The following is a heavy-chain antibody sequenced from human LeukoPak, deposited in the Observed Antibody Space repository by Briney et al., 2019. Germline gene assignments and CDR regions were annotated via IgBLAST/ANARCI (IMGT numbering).Heavy chain of an antibody. V-gene: IGHV3-66*04. CDR3: ARPSTYSTGGY. J-gene: IGHJ4*02. CDR1: GFSVSNNY. D-gene: IGHD6-25*01. CDR2: ISGSGGST. Sequence: GGSLRLSYAASGFSVSNNYMNWVRQTPGKGLEWVSAISGSGGSTYYADSVKGRFTISRDNSKNTLYLQMNSLRAEDTAVYYCARPSTYSTGGYWGQGTLVTVSS.